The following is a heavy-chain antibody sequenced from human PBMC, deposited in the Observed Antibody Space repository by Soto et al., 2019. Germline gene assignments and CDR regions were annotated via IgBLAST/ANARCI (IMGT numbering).Heavy chain of an antibody. V-gene: IGHV3-23*01. J-gene: IGHJ4*02. CDR3: ARDVGLDSDDFFAY. CDR1: GFTFTSYG. CDR2: IRGDGGQT. Sequence: GGSLRLSCTASGFTFTSYGMGWVRQAPGKGLQWVSTIRGDGGQTHYTDSVKGRFSISRDNSKNTVYLQMDSLRAEDTAMYFCARDVGLDSDDFFAYWGQGTLVTVSS. D-gene: IGHD3-9*01.